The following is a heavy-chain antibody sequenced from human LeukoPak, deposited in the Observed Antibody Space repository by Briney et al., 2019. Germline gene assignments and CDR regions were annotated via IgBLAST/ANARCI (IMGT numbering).Heavy chain of an antibody. Sequence: GGSLRLSCAASGFTVSNNYMNWVRQAPGKGLEWVSLIYSGGTTYYADSVKGRFTIPRAGSKNTLYLQMNSLRVEDTAVYYCARDPPAVTANTYGWGQGTLVTVSS. CDR2: IYSGGTT. V-gene: IGHV3-66*01. CDR3: ARDPPAVTANTYG. D-gene: IGHD5-18*01. J-gene: IGHJ4*02. CDR1: GFTVSNNY.